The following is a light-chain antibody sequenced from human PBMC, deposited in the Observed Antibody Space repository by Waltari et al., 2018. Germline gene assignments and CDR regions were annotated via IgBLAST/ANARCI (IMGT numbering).Light chain of an antibody. CDR2: GAA. V-gene: IGKV3-20*01. J-gene: IGKJ1*01. Sequence: IMLTQSPGTLSFSLGERATLSCRASQSISRYLAWYQQKPGQAPRLLIYGAATRATGIPDRFSGSGSGTDFSLTISGLEPEDSAVYYCQHHFRLPATFGQGTKVEIK. CDR1: QSISRY. CDR3: QHHFRLPAT.